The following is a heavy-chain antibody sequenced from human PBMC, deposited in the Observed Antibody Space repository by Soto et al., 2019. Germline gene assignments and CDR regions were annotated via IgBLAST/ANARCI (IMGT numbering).Heavy chain of an antibody. V-gene: IGHV4-34*01. J-gene: IGHJ5*01. Sequence: SENLSLTCAVYGGSFSGYYWSWIRQPPGKGLEWIGEINHSGSTNYNPSFKSRVTISLDTSKNQFSLKLNSVTAADTAVFYCARRPHAPNSFDSCGQGPLGTLS. CDR1: GGSFSGYY. CDR2: INHSGST. CDR3: ARRPHAPNSFDS.